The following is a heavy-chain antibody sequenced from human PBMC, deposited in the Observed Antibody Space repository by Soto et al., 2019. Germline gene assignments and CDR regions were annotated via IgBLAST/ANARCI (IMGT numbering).Heavy chain of an antibody. CDR2: VNHYGTT. CDR3: ARGTSLTGVLQRDAPDKYYFDF. D-gene: IGHD3-9*01. CDR1: GGSFSDHF. V-gene: IGHV4-34*01. Sequence: SETLSLTCAVYGGSFSDHFWTWIRQAPGKDLEWIGEVNHYGTTNYKPSLKSRATVSAHTSKNQFSLKLRSVTAADTAVYYCARGTSLTGVLQRDAPDKYYFDFWSQGTLVTVSS. J-gene: IGHJ4*01.